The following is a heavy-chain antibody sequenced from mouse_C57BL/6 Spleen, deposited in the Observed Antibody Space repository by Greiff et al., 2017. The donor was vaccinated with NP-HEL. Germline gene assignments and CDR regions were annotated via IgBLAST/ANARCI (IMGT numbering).Heavy chain of an antibody. D-gene: IGHD2-1*01. CDR2: IYPGSGNT. CDR1: GYTFTDYY. Sequence: VQLQQSGAELVRPGASVKLSCKASGYTFTDYYINWVKQRPGQGLEWIARIYPGSGNTYYNEKFKGKATLTAEKSSSTAYMQLSSLTSEDSAVYFCARGGHYGNFAGYAMDYWGQGTSVTVSS. J-gene: IGHJ4*01. V-gene: IGHV1-76*01. CDR3: ARGGHYGNFAGYAMDY.